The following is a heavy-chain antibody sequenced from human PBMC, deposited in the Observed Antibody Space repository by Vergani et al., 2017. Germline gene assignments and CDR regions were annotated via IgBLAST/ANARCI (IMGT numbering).Heavy chain of an antibody. V-gene: IGHV2-70*04. Sequence: QVTLKESGPALVKPTQTLTLTCTFSGFSLSTSGMRVSWIRQPPGKALEWLARIDWDDDKFYSTSLKTRLTISKDTSKNQVVLTLTNRDPVDTATYYCARTPRGGGYIDYWGQGTLVTVSS. D-gene: IGHD3-16*01. J-gene: IGHJ4*02. CDR3: ARTPRGGGYIDY. CDR2: IDWDDDK. CDR1: GFSLSTSGMR.